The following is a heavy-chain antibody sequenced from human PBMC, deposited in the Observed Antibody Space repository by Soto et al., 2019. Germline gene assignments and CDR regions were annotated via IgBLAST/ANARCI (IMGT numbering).Heavy chain of an antibody. J-gene: IGHJ2*01. D-gene: IGHD4-17*01. Sequence: SETLSLTCTVSCGSISSSSYYWGWIRQPPGKGLEWIGSIYYSGSTYYNPSLKSRVTISVDTSKNQFSLKLSSVTAADTAVYYCARHLGGDSRRFWYFDLWGRGTLVTVSS. CDR1: CGSISSSSYY. CDR2: IYYSGST. V-gene: IGHV4-39*01. CDR3: ARHLGGDSRRFWYFDL.